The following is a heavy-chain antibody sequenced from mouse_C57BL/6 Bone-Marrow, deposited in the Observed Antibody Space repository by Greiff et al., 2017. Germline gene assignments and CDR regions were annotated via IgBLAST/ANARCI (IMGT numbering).Heavy chain of an antibody. CDR2: IDPSDSYT. CDR1: GYTFTSYW. V-gene: IGHV1-50*01. J-gene: IGHJ1*03. D-gene: IGHD1-1*01. Sequence: QVQLQQPGAELVKPGASVKLSCKASGYTFTSYWMQWVKQRPGQGLEWIGEIDPSDSYTNYTQKFKGKATLTVYTSSSTAYMQLSSLTSEDSAVYYCASPGYGSSYRYFEVWGTGTTVTVSS. CDR3: ASPGYGSSYRYFEV.